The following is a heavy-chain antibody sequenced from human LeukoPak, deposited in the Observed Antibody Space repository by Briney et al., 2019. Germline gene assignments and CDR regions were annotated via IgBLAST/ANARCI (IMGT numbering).Heavy chain of an antibody. J-gene: IGHJ4*02. CDR1: GFTFSSYE. V-gene: IGHV3-48*03. CDR3: ARVGYSYGSYDY. Sequence: GGSLRLSCAASGFTFSSYEMNWLRQAPGKGLEWVSYISSSGSTIYYADSVKGRFTISRDNAKNSLYLQMNSLRAEDTAVYYCARVGYSYGSYDYWGQGTLVTVSS. D-gene: IGHD5-18*01. CDR2: ISSSGSTI.